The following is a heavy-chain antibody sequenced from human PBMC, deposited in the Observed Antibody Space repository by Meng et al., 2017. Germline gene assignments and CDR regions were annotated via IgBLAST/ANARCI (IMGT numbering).Heavy chain of an antibody. Sequence: GGSLRLSCAASGFTFSSYSMNWVRQAPGKGLEWVSSISSSSSYIYYADSMKGRFTISRDNAKNSLYLQMNSLRAEDTAVYYCARDAGGVYDFWSGYEYQYYFDYWGQGTLVTVSS. V-gene: IGHV3-21*01. D-gene: IGHD3-3*01. CDR2: ISSSSSYI. CDR3: ARDAGGVYDFWSGYEYQYYFDY. CDR1: GFTFSSYS. J-gene: IGHJ4*02.